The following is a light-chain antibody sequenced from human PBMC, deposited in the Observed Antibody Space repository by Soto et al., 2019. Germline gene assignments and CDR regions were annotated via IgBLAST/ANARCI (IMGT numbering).Light chain of an antibody. CDR2: DDY. V-gene: IGLV1-51*01. Sequence: QSVLTQPPSVSGAPGQTITISCTGSSSNIGAGYDVHWYQQLPGRAPKLLIYDDYKRPSGIPDRFSGSKSGTSATLGITGFQTGDEADYYCGSWDSSLSAYVFGTGTKLTVL. CDR1: SSNIGAGYD. CDR3: GSWDSSLSAYV. J-gene: IGLJ1*01.